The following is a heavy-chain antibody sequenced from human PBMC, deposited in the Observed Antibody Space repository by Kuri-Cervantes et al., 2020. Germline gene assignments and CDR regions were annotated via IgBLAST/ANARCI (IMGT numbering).Heavy chain of an antibody. CDR2: ISSSSSYI. J-gene: IGHJ6*02. CDR3: ARDKGIRLLWFGESTGMDV. CDR1: GFTFSSYS. D-gene: IGHD3-10*01. V-gene: IGHV3-21*01. Sequence: GESLKISCAAPGFTFSSYSMNWVRQAPGKGLEWVSSISSSSSYIYYADSVKGRFTISRDNAKNSLYLQMNSLRDEDTAVYYCARDKGIRLLWFGESTGMDVWGQGTTVTVSS.